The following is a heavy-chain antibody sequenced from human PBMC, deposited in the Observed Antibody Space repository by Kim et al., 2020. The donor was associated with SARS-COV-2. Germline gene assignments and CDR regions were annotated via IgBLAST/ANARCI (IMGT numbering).Heavy chain of an antibody. CDR1: GYTFTSYD. V-gene: IGHV1-8*01. J-gene: IGHJ6*02. CDR2: MNPNSGNT. D-gene: IGHD3-22*01. Sequence: ASVKVSCKASGYTFTSYDINWVRQATGQGLEWMGWMNPNSGNTGYAQKFQGRVTMTRNTSISTAYMELSSLRSEDTAVYYCARDLGYYDSSGPNPRYYYYGMDVWGQGTTVTVSS. CDR3: ARDLGYYDSSGPNPRYYYYGMDV.